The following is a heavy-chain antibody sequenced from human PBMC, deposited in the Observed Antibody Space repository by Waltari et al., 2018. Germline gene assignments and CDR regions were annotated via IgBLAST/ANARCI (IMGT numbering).Heavy chain of an antibody. CDR1: GLSFSSYA. D-gene: IGHD2-15*01. V-gene: IGHV3-23*01. Sequence: EVQLLESGGGLVQPGGSLRLSCAASGLSFSSYAISWVRQAPGKGLEGLSAIRGSGETTYYADSVRGRFTISRDNSKDTVFLQINSLRAEDTALYYCARGQDIGTYRQIFDFWGRGTLVTVSS. CDR3: ARGQDIGTYRQIFDF. CDR2: IRGSGETT. J-gene: IGHJ4*01.